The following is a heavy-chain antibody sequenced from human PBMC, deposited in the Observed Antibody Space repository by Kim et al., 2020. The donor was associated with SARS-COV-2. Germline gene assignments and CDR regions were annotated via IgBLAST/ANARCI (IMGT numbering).Heavy chain of an antibody. CDR1: GYTLTELS. D-gene: IGHD2-15*01. Sequence: ASVKVSCKVSGYTLTELSMHWVRQAPGKGLEWMGGFDPEDGETIYAQKFQGRVTMTEDTSTDKAYMELSSLRSEDTAVYYCATAPAVVVVAATPDYYYGMDVWGQGTTVPVSS. J-gene: IGHJ6*02. V-gene: IGHV1-24*01. CDR3: ATAPAVVVVAATPDYYYGMDV. CDR2: FDPEDGET.